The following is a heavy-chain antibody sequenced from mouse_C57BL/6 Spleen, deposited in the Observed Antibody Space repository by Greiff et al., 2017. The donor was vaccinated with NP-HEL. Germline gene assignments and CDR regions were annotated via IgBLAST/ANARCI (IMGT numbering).Heavy chain of an antibody. V-gene: IGHV1-22*01. Sequence: EVQLQQSGPELVKPGASVKMSCKASGYTFTDYNMHWVKQSHGKSLEWIGYINPNNGGTSYNQKFKGKATLTVNKSSSTAYMELRSLTSEDSAVYYCARLYYYGSSGYFDVWGTGTTVTVSS. CDR3: ARLYYYGSSGYFDV. D-gene: IGHD1-1*01. CDR2: INPNNGGT. CDR1: GYTFTDYN. J-gene: IGHJ1*03.